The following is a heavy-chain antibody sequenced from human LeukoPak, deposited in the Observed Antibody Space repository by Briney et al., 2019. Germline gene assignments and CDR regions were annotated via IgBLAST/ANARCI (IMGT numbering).Heavy chain of an antibody. CDR1: GGTFSSYA. V-gene: IGHV1-8*02. D-gene: IGHD3-10*01. Sequence: ASVKVSCKASGGTFSSYAINWVRQATGQGLEWMGWMNPNSGNTGYAQKFQGRVTMTRNTSISTAYMELSSLRSEDTAVYYCASFRGVYGMDVWGQGTTVTVSS. CDR3: ASFRGVYGMDV. J-gene: IGHJ6*02. CDR2: MNPNSGNT.